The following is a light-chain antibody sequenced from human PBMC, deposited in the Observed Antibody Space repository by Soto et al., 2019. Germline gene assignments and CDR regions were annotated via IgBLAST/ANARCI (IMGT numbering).Light chain of an antibody. J-gene: IGKJ5*01. CDR3: QQRSNGPLT. CDR1: QSVSSY. CDR2: GAS. V-gene: IGKV3-11*01. Sequence: EIVLTQSPATLSLSPGERVTLSCRASQSVSSYFAWYQQKPGQAPRLLIYGASNRATGIPARFSGSGSGTDFTLTISSLEPEDFVVYYCQQRSNGPLTFGQGTRLEIK.